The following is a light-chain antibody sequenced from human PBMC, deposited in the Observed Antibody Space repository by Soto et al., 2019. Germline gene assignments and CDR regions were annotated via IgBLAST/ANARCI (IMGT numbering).Light chain of an antibody. CDR1: SSDVGGYNY. V-gene: IGLV2-11*01. Sequence: QSALTQPRSVSGSPGQSVTISCTGTSSDVGGYNYVSWYQQHPGKAPKLMIYDVSNRPSGVPDRFSGSKSGNRPPRTVSGLQAGEEADYYCRSYAGSCTWVLGGGTK. J-gene: IGLJ2*01. CDR2: DVS. CDR3: RSYAGSCTWV.